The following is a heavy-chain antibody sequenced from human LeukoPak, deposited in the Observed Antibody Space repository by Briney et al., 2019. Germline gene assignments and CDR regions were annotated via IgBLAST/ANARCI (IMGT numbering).Heavy chain of an antibody. D-gene: IGHD3-16*01. CDR1: GFTLRIYW. CDR3: VRDLILVWTPGDDFDH. Sequence: GGSLRLSRAASGFTLRIYWMHCVRQAPGKGLEWGSRINERATIISYADSVKGRFTISRENARNTLYLQMNSLTAEDTAVYYCVRDLILVWTPGDDFDHWGQGTLVTVSS. CDR2: INERATII. V-gene: IGHV3-74*01. J-gene: IGHJ4*02.